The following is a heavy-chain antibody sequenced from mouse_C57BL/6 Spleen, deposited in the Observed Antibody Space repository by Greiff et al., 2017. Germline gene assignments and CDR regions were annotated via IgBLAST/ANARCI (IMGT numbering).Heavy chain of an antibody. J-gene: IGHJ2*01. CDR3: ASQELGPFGY. CDR1: GYTFTSYW. Sequence: VHLVESGAELAKPGASVKLSCKASGYTFTSYWMHWVKQRPGQGLEWIGYINPSSGYTKSNQKFKDKATLTADKSSSTAYMQLSSLTYEDSAVYYCASQELGPFGYWGQGTTLTVSS. V-gene: IGHV1-7*01. D-gene: IGHD4-1*01. CDR2: INPSSGYT.